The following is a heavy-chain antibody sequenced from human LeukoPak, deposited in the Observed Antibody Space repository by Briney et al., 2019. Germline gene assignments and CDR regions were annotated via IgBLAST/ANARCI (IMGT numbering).Heavy chain of an antibody. D-gene: IGHD1-26*01. J-gene: IGHJ4*02. V-gene: IGHV3-23*01. Sequence: GGSLRLSCAASGFTFSSYAMSWVRQAPGKGLEWVSTISASGVSTYYADSVKGRFTISRDNPKNTLYLQMNSLRAEDTAVYYCAARSSGNPYFWGQGTLVTVSS. CDR1: GFTFSSYA. CDR3: AARSSGNPYF. CDR2: ISASGVST.